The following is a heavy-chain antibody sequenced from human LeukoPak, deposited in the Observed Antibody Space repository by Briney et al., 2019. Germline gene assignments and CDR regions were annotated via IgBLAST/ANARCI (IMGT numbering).Heavy chain of an antibody. CDR2: IYHSGST. CDR3: AREGSSSWYPYYFDY. CDR1: GGSISSGGYS. Sequence: SETLSLTCAVSGGSISSGGYSWSWIRQPPGKGLEWIGYIYHSGSTYYNPSLKSRVTMSVDTSKNQFSLKLSSVTAADTAVYYCAREGSSSWYPYYFDYWGQGTLVTVSS. D-gene: IGHD6-13*01. J-gene: IGHJ4*02. V-gene: IGHV4-30-2*01.